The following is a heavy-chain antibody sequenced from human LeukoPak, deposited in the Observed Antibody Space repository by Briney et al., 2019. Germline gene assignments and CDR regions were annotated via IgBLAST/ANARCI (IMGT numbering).Heavy chain of an antibody. J-gene: IGHJ4*02. CDR1: GGSISSSNW. Sequence: SGTLSLTCAVSGGSISSSNWWSWVRQPPGQGLEWIGSIYYSGSTYYNPSLKSRVTISVDRSKNQFSLKLSSVTAADTAVYYCASNAGYCSGGSCYGKYYFDYWGQGTLVTVSS. D-gene: IGHD2-15*01. CDR3: ASNAGYCSGGSCYGKYYFDY. CDR2: IYYSGST. V-gene: IGHV4-4*02.